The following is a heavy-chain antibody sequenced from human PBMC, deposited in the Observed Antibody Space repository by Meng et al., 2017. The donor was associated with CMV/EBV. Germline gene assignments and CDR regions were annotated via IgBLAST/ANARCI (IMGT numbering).Heavy chain of an antibody. D-gene: IGHD2-2*01. CDR2: IRYDGNDK. CDR3: AKGPYCSTTTCSRLQYYLDY. J-gene: IGHJ4*02. CDR1: GLPFNTYG. Sequence: GESLKIPCTMSGLPFNTYGMHRVRQAPGKGLEWLAFIRYDGNDKYYADSVKGRFTISRDNSKSTLSLQLNSLRPEDTAMFYCAKGPYCSTTTCSRLQYYLDYWGQGVLVTVSS. V-gene: IGHV3-30*02.